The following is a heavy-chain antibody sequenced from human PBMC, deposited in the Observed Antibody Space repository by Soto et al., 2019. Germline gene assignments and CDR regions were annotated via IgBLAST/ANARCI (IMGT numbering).Heavy chain of an antibody. CDR1: GGSFSGYY. Sequence: ASETLSLTCAVYGGSFSGYYWSWIRQPPGKGLEWIGEINHSGSTNYNPSLKSRVTISVDTSKNQFSLKLSSVTAADTAVYYCARGPRLNWFDPWGQGTLVTVSS. V-gene: IGHV4-34*01. CDR3: ARGPRLNWFDP. J-gene: IGHJ5*02. CDR2: INHSGST. D-gene: IGHD6-19*01.